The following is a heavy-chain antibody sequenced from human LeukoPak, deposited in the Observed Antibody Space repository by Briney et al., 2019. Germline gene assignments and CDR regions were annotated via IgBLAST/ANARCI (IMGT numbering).Heavy chain of an antibody. Sequence: PSETLSLTCAVYGGSFSGYYWSWIRPPPGKGLEWIGEINHSGSTNYNPSLKSRVTISVDTSKNQFSLKLSSVTAADTAVYYCAGFHSSVTRDYWGQGTLVTVSS. CDR1: GGSFSGYY. D-gene: IGHD4-17*01. CDR2: INHSGST. V-gene: IGHV4-34*01. CDR3: AGFHSSVTRDY. J-gene: IGHJ4*02.